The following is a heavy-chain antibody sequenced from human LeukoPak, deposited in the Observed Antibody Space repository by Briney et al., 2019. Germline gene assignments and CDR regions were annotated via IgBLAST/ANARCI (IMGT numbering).Heavy chain of an antibody. V-gene: IGHV3-7*01. J-gene: IGHJ4*02. CDR2: IKQDGSEK. CDR3: AREAGGYSGYDYYYFDY. D-gene: IGHD5-12*01. CDR1: GFTFSSYW. Sequence: GGSLRLSCAASGFTFSSYWMSWVRQAPGKGLEWVANIKQDGSEKYYVDSVKGRFTISRDNAKNSLYLQMNSLRAEDTAVYYCAREAGGYSGYDYYYFDYWGQGTLVTVPS.